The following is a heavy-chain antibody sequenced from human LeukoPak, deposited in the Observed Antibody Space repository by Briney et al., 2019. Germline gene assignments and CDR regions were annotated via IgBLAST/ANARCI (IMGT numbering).Heavy chain of an antibody. CDR1: GYSFTRYA. J-gene: IGHJ6*02. CDR2: INAGNGDT. V-gene: IGHV1-3*01. Sequence: ASVKVTCKASGYSFTRYAMHWVRQAPGQRLEWMGWINAGNGDTEYSQKFQGRVTTTSDTSASTAYMELRSLRSDDTAVHYGAREHYDILTGYSYYYYGMDVWGQGTTVTVSS. D-gene: IGHD3-9*01. CDR3: AREHYDILTGYSYYYYGMDV.